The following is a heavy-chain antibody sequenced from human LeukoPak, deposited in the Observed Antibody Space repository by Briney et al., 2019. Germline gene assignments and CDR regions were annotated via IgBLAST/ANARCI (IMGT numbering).Heavy chain of an antibody. CDR3: ARSSGWYDPSDY. D-gene: IGHD6-19*01. CDR1: GYTFTSYY. CDR2: ISAYNGNT. V-gene: IGHV1-18*04. J-gene: IGHJ4*02. Sequence: ASVKVSCKASGYTFTSYYMHWVRQAPGQGLEWMGWISAYNGNTNYAQKLQGRVTMTTDTSTSTAYMELRSLRSDDTAVYYCARSSGWYDPSDYWGQGTLVTVSS.